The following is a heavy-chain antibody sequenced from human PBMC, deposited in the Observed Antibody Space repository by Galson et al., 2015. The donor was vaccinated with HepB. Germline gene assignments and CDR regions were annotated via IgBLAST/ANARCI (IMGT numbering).Heavy chain of an antibody. CDR1: GYTFTGYY. CDR2: ISAYNGNT. J-gene: IGHJ3*02. D-gene: IGHD3-10*01. CDR3: ARSLYYYGSGSYYNRAFDI. Sequence: SVKVSCKASGYTFTGYYMHWVRQAPGQGLEWMGWISAYNGNTNYAQKLQGRVTMTTDTSTSTAYMELRSLRSDDTAVYYCARSLYYYGSGSYYNRAFDIWGQGTMVTVSS. V-gene: IGHV1-18*04.